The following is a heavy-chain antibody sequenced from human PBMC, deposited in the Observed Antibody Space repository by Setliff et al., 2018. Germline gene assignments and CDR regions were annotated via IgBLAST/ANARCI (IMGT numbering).Heavy chain of an antibody. Sequence: SVKVSCKASGGTFRSYGISWARQAPGQGLEWMGGTIPMFGSANYAQKFQGRVTIITDESTTTAYMELSSLRSEDTAVYYCAREGVDSRSSTDYRYYMDVWGKGTTVTVSS. J-gene: IGHJ6*03. CDR1: GGTFRSYG. CDR3: AREGVDSRSSTDYRYYMDV. CDR2: TIPMFGSA. D-gene: IGHD3-22*01. V-gene: IGHV1-69*05.